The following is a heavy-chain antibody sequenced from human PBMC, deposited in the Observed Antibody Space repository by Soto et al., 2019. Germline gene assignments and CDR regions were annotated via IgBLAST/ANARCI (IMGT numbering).Heavy chain of an antibody. V-gene: IGHV3-33*01. D-gene: IGHD3-9*01. Sequence: QVQLVESGGGVVQPGRSLRLSCAASGFTFSSYGMHWVRQAPGKGLEWVAVIWYDGSNKYYADSVKGRFTISRDNSKNTLYLQMNSLRAEDTAVYYCARRYYDILTGGYDLETYGMDVWGQGTTVTVSS. J-gene: IGHJ6*02. CDR1: GFTFSSYG. CDR2: IWYDGSNK. CDR3: ARRYYDILTGGYDLETYGMDV.